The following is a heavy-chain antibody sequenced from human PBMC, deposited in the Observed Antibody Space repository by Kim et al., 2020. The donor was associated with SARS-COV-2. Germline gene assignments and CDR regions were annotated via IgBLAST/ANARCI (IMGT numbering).Heavy chain of an antibody. CDR3: ARCGGYGDYVSDLRCYFDL. J-gene: IGHJ2*01. D-gene: IGHD4-17*01. CDR2: IYYSGST. Sequence: SETLSLTCTVSGGSISSSSYYWGWIRQPPGKGLEWIGSIYYSGSTYYNPSLKSRVTISVDTSKNQFSLKLSSVTAADTAVYYCARCGGYGDYVSDLRCYFDLWGRGTLVTVSS. V-gene: IGHV4-39*01. CDR1: GGSISSSSYY.